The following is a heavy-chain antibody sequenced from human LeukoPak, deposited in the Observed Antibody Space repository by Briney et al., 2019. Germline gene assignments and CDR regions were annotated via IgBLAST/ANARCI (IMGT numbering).Heavy chain of an antibody. D-gene: IGHD3-10*01. CDR3: ARTGPMVRGVIISAFDI. CDR1: GGSISSSNW. J-gene: IGHJ3*02. V-gene: IGHV4-4*02. Sequence: SGTLSLTCAVSGGSISSSNWWSWVRQFPGKGLEWIGEIYHSGSINYSPSLKSRVTISVDKSKNQFSLKLSSVTAADTAVYYCARTGPMVRGVIISAFDIWGQGTMVTVSS. CDR2: IYHSGSI.